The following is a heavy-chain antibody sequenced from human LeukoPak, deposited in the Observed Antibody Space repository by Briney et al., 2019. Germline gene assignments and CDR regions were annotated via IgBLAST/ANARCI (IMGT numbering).Heavy chain of an antibody. J-gene: IGHJ4*02. Sequence: PSETLSLTCTVSGGSISSYYWSWIRQPPGKGLEWIGYIYYSGNTNYNPSLKSRVTISVDTSKNQFSLKLSSVTAADTAVYYCARHVQDTAMVTPLYYFDYWGQGTLVTVSS. CDR3: ARHVQDTAMVTPLYYFDY. D-gene: IGHD5-18*01. V-gene: IGHV4-59*08. CDR2: IYYSGNT. CDR1: GGSISSYY.